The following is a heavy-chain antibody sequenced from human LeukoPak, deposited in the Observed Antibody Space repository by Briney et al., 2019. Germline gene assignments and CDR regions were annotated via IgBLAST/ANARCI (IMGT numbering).Heavy chain of an antibody. J-gene: IGHJ5*02. CDR1: GFTFNTYA. V-gene: IGHV3-30-3*01. CDR2: ISYDGSKK. Sequence: PGGSLRLSCAASGFTFNTYALHWVRQAPGKGLEWVAVISYDGSKKYYADSVKGRLTISRDKSKNTLYLQMNSLRVDDTAVYYCAKGGDMVRGVYNWFDPWGQGTLVIVSS. CDR3: AKGGDMVRGVYNWFDP. D-gene: IGHD3-10*01.